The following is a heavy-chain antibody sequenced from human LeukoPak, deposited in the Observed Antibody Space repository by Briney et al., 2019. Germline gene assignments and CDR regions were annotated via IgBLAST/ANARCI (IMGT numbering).Heavy chain of an antibody. Sequence: TLSLTCTVSGGSISSGSYYWSWIRQPAWKGLEWIGRIYTSGSTNYNPSLKSRVTISVDTSKNQFSLKLSSVTAADTAVYYCARDRGSGYYYEGAFDIWGQGTMVTVSS. CDR1: GGSISSGSYY. J-gene: IGHJ3*02. V-gene: IGHV4-61*02. D-gene: IGHD3-22*01. CDR3: ARDRGSGYYYEGAFDI. CDR2: IYTSGST.